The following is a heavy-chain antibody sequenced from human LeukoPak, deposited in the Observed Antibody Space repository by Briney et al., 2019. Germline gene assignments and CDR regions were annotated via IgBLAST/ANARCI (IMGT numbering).Heavy chain of an antibody. CDR2: IKQDGSEK. CDR1: GFTFSSYW. Sequence: GGSLRLSCAASGFTFSSYWMSWVRQAPGKGLEWVANIKQDGSEKYYVDSVKGRFTISRDNAKNSLYLQMNSLRAEDTAVYYCARVPVGARYDFDYWGQGTLVTVSS. D-gene: IGHD1-26*01. CDR3: ARVPVGARYDFDY. V-gene: IGHV3-7*01. J-gene: IGHJ4*02.